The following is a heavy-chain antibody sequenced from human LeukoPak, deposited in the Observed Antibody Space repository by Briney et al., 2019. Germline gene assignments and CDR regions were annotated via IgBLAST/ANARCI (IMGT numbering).Heavy chain of an antibody. CDR2: FDPEDGET. V-gene: IGHV1-24*01. CDR3: ATSPPASDWFDS. CDR1: GYTLTELS. D-gene: IGHD2-2*01. J-gene: IGHJ5*01. Sequence: ASVKVSCKVSGYTLTELSMHWVRQAPGKELEWLGGFDPEDGETIYAQKFQGRVTMTEDTSTDTAYMELSSLRSEDTAVYYCATSPPASDWFDSWGQGTLVTVSS.